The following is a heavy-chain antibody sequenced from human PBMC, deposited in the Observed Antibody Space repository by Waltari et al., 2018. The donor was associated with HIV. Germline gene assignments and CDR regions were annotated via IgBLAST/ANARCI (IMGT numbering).Heavy chain of an antibody. Sequence: EVQLVESGGGLVQPGRSLRLSCAASGFTFDDYAMHWVRQDPGKGLEWVSGISWNSGSIGYADSVKGRFTISRDNAKNSLYLQMNSLRAEDTALYYCATSAITMIDDAFDIWGQGTMVTVSS. J-gene: IGHJ3*02. V-gene: IGHV3-9*01. CDR1: GFTFDDYA. CDR3: ATSAITMIDDAFDI. D-gene: IGHD3-22*01. CDR2: ISWNSGSI.